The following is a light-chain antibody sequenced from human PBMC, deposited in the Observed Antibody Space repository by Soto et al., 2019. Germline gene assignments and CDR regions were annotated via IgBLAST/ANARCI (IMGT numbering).Light chain of an antibody. CDR3: QQYNNWPYT. CDR2: AAS. Sequence: TPPPATLSLSPGEIATLACRASQSVSNNLAWYQQKPGQAPRLLIYAASTRATGIPARFSGSGSGTEFTVTISSLQSEDFAVYYCQQYNNWPYTFGQGTRLEI. V-gene: IGKV3-15*01. CDR1: QSVSNN. J-gene: IGKJ5*01.